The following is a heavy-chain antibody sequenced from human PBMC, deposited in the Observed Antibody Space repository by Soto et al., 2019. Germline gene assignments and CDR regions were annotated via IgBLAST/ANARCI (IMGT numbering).Heavy chain of an antibody. V-gene: IGHV3-21*01. CDR2: ITSSGAYI. J-gene: IGHJ4*02. D-gene: IGHD2-2*01. CDR3: ARDESAGSSTSD. CDR1: GPTFGSYG. Sequence: EVKLVESGGGLVKPGGSLRLSCVASGPTFGSYGMNWVRQAPGKGLEWVSSITSSGAYIHYADSVQGRFTVSRDNAKNSMYRQMNSLRVEDTAVYFCARDESAGSSTSDWGQGTLVTVSS.